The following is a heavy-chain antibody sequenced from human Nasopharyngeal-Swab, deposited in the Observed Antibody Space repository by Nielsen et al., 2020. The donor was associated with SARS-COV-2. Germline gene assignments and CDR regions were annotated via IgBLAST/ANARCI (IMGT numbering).Heavy chain of an antibody. Sequence: GGSLRLSCAASGFTFSGYWMSWVRQAPGKGLEWVANIKQDGSEKYYVDSVKGRFTISRDNAKNSLYLQMNSLRAEDTAVYYCAVDGYWGQGTLVTVSS. CDR3: AVDGY. V-gene: IGHV3-7*01. CDR1: GFTFSGYW. D-gene: IGHD6-19*01. CDR2: IKQDGSEK. J-gene: IGHJ4*02.